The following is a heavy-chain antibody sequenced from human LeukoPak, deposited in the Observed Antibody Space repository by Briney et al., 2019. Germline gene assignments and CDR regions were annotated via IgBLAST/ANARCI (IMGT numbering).Heavy chain of an antibody. Sequence: SETLSLTCTVSGGSISSSSYYWGWIRQPPGKGLEWIGYIYHSGSTYYNPSLKSRVTISVDRSKNQFSLKLSSVTAADTAVYYCARSPAAILSLGYYYYMDVWGKGTTVTVSS. CDR2: IYHSGST. CDR3: ARSPAAILSLGYYYYMDV. J-gene: IGHJ6*03. D-gene: IGHD2-2*02. CDR1: GGSISSSSYY. V-gene: IGHV4-30-2*01.